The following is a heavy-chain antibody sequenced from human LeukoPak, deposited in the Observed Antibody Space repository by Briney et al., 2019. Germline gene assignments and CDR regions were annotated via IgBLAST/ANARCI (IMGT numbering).Heavy chain of an antibody. Sequence: GASVKVSCKASGYTFTSYYMHWVRQAPGQGLEWMGIINPSGGSTSYAQKFQGRVTMTRDTSTSTVYMELSSLRSEDTAVNYCARGSVLGSGWYYFDYWGQGTLVTVSS. J-gene: IGHJ4*02. CDR1: GYTFTSYY. CDR3: ARGSVLGSGWYYFDY. D-gene: IGHD6-19*01. CDR2: INPSGGST. V-gene: IGHV1-46*01.